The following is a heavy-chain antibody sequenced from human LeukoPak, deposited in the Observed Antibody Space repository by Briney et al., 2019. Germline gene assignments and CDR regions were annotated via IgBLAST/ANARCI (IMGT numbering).Heavy chain of an antibody. J-gene: IGHJ6*03. CDR2: IYYSGST. V-gene: IGHV4-59*01. D-gene: IGHD3-10*01. CDR3: ARGRPGERKNTYYYGSGKWPYYYMDV. CDR1: GGSISPYY. Sequence: SETLSLTCTVSGGSISPYYWSWIRQPPGKGLKWIGYIYYSGSTNYNPSLKSRVTISVDTSKNQFSLKLSSVTTADTAVYYCARGRPGERKNTYYYGSGKWPYYYMDVWGKGTTVTISS.